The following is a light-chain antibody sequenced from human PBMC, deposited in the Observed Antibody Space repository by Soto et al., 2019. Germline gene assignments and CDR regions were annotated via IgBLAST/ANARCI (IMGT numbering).Light chain of an antibody. CDR2: EVS. CDR1: SSDVGGYKY. V-gene: IGLV2-14*01. J-gene: IGLJ1*01. Sequence: QSALTQPASVSGSPGQSITISCTGTSSDVGGYKYVSWNQQHPGKAPKLMIYEVSNRPSGVSNRFSGSKSGNTASLTISGLQAEDEADYYCSSYTGSSAYGSGTGTKVTV. CDR3: SSYTGSSAYG.